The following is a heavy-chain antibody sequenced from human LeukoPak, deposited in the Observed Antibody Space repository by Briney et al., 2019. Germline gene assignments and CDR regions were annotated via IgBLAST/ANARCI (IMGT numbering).Heavy chain of an antibody. CDR2: MNPNSGNT. CDR3: ARARVGATTRVNWFDP. V-gene: IGHV1-8*03. D-gene: IGHD1-26*01. J-gene: IGHJ5*02. CDR1: GYTFTSYA. Sequence: GASVKVSCKASGYTFTSYAMNWVRQATGQGLEWMGWMNPNSGNTGYAQKFQGRVTITRNTSISTAYMELSSLRSEDTAVYYCARARVGATTRVNWFDPWGQGTLVTVSS.